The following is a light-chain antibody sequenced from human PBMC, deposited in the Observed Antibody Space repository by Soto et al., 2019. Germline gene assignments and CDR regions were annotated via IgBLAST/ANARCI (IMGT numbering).Light chain of an antibody. J-gene: IGKJ1*01. CDR2: GAS. Sequence: EIVLTQSPCTLSLSPGERATLSCRASQSVSSRLAWYQQKPGQAPRLLIYGASSRATGIPDRFSGSGSGTDFTLTISRLEPEDFAVYYCHQYDSWTFGQGTKVDIK. CDR1: QSVSSR. CDR3: HQYDSWT. V-gene: IGKV3-20*01.